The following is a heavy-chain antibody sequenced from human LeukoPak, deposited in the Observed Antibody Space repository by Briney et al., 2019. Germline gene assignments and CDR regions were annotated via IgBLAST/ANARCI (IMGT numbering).Heavy chain of an antibody. J-gene: IGHJ4*02. V-gene: IGHV4-38-2*02. CDR1: GYSISSGYY. Sequence: SETLSLTCTVSGYSISSGYYWGWIRQPPGKGLEWIGSIYHSGSTYYNPSLKSRVTISVDTSKNQFSLKLSSVTAADTAVYYCATRDNWLVGWGQGTLVTVSS. CDR3: ATRDNWLVG. D-gene: IGHD6-19*01. CDR2: IYHSGST.